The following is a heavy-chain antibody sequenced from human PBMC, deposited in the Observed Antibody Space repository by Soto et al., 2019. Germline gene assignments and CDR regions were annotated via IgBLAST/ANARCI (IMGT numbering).Heavy chain of an antibody. CDR2: IIHSGST. J-gene: IGHJ4*02. Sequence: PSETLSLTCAVYGGSFSGYYWSWIRQPPGKGLEWIGEIIHSGSTNYNPSLKSRVTRSVDTSKNQFSLKLSSVTAAYTAVYFCARMPPGYCRALSCWGQGTLVTVSS. CDR1: GGSFSGYY. D-gene: IGHD5-12*01. V-gene: IGHV4-34*12. CDR3: ARMPPGYCRALSC.